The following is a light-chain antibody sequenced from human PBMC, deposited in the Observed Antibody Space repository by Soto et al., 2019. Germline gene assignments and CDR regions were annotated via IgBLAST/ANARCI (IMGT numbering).Light chain of an antibody. CDR2: EIS. CDR1: NIYVRGYNL. J-gene: IGLJ2*01. CDR3: ALFADTVAL. Sequence: QSALTQPPSASGSPGQSVTISCTGANIYVRGYNLVSWYQQYPGKAPKLIIYEISRRPSGVPDRFSGSKSGNTASLTVSGLQSEDEADYYCALFADTVALFGGGTKLTVL. V-gene: IGLV2-8*01.